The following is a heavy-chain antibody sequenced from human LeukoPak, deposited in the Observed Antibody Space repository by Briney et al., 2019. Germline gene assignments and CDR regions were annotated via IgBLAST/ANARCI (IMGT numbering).Heavy chain of an antibody. V-gene: IGHV3-30-3*01. CDR1: GFTFSSYA. CDR3: ARAGAGSAVKRGTPGAFDI. CDR2: ISYDGSNK. D-gene: IGHD3-16*01. Sequence: GGSLRLSCAASGFTFSSYAMHWVRQAPGKGLEWVAVISYDGSNKYYADSVKGRFTISRDNAKNSLYLQMNSLRAEDTAVYYCARAGAGSAVKRGTPGAFDIWGQGTMVTVSS. J-gene: IGHJ3*02.